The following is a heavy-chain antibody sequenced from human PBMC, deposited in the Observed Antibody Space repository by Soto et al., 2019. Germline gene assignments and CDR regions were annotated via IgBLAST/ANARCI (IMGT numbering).Heavy chain of an antibody. CDR3: ARTRLGYSYGYFDY. D-gene: IGHD5-18*01. V-gene: IGHV1-69*13. Sequence: ASVKVSCKASGGTFSSYAISWVRQAPGQGLEWMGGIIPIFGTANYAQKFQGRVTITADESTSTAYMELSSLRSEDTAVYYCARTRLGYSYGYFDYWGQGTLVTVSS. J-gene: IGHJ4*02. CDR2: IIPIFGTA. CDR1: GGTFSSYA.